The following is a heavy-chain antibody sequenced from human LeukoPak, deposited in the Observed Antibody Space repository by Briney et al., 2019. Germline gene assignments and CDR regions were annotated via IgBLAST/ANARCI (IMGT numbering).Heavy chain of an antibody. J-gene: IGHJ4*02. D-gene: IGHD2-2*01. CDR2: INPNSGGT. Sequence: ASVKVSCKASGYTFTGYYMHWVRQAPGQGLEWMGWINPNSGGTNYAQKFQGRVTITRDTSISTAYMELSRLRSDDTAVYYCARDLLSVAATPDYWGQGTLVTVSS. CDR3: ARDLLSVAATPDY. CDR1: GYTFTGYY. V-gene: IGHV1-2*02.